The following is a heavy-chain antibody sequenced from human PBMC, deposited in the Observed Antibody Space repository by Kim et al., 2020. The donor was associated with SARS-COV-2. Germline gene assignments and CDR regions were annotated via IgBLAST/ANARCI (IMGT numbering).Heavy chain of an antibody. Sequence: ASVKVSCKASGYTFTSYAMHWVRQAPGQRLEWMGWINAGNGNTKYSQKFQGRVTITRDTSASTAYMELSSLRSEDTAVYYCARGEGPEEGHYFDYWGQGTLVTVSS. V-gene: IGHV1-3*01. CDR3: ARGEGPEEGHYFDY. CDR2: INAGNGNT. J-gene: IGHJ4*02. CDR1: GYTFTSYA.